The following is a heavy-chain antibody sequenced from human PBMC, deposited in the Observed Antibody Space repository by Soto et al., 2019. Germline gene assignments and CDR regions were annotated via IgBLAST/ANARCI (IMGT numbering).Heavy chain of an antibody. D-gene: IGHD1-1*01. Sequence: PGGSLRLSCSASGFDFSVCEMIWVRQVLGKGLEWISYISTSGSTVHYADSVQGRFTVSRDNAKNSLFLDMNSLRVDDTAVYFCATVAPRDGSRDFDSWGQGTLVTVSS. J-gene: IGHJ4*01. CDR2: ISTSGSTV. CDR1: GFDFSVCE. CDR3: ATVAPRDGSRDFDS. V-gene: IGHV3-48*03.